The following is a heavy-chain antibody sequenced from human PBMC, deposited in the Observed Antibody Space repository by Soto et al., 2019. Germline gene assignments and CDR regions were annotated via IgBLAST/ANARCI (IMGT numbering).Heavy chain of an antibody. CDR1: GDTFNDYY. J-gene: IGHJ6*03. CDR3: ARESGGATATLDYYYFYMDV. D-gene: IGHD5-12*01. V-gene: IGHV1-2*04. CDR2: INPNGGVT. Sequence: QVQLVQSGAEVKKPGASVTVSCRSSGDTFNDYYIHWVRQAPGQGLEWMGWINPNGGVTKHAQKFQGWVTMTRDTSIRTVYMQLSRRRSDDTAVYYCARESGGATATLDYYYFYMDVWGTGTTVTVSS.